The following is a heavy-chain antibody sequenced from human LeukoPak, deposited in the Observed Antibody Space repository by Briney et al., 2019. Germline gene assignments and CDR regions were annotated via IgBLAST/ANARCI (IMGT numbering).Heavy chain of an antibody. V-gene: IGHV3-21*05. CDR2: ISGSGSDI. J-gene: IGHJ4*02. CDR1: GFTFSSYW. D-gene: IGHD3-10*01. CDR3: ARGEYGSGSYHIDY. Sequence: GGSLRLSCAASGFTFSSYWMSWVRQTPGKGLEWLAYISGSGSDIYYADSVKGRFTISRDNAKNSLYLQMNSLRAEDTAVYYCARGEYGSGSYHIDYWGQGTLVTVSS.